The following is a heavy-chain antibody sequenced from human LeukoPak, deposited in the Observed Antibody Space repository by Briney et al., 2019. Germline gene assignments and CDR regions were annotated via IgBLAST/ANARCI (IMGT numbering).Heavy chain of an antibody. D-gene: IGHD4-17*01. CDR3: ARRDYDNWFDP. CDR1: GYSISSGYY. V-gene: IGHV4-38-2*01. J-gene: IGHJ5*02. CDR2: IYHTGNT. Sequence: PSETLSLTCVVSGYSISSGYYWGWIGQPPGKGLQWIGSIYHTGNTYYNPSLKSRVTISLDTSKNQFSLKLTSVTAADTAVYYCARRDYDNWFDPWGQGTLVTVSS.